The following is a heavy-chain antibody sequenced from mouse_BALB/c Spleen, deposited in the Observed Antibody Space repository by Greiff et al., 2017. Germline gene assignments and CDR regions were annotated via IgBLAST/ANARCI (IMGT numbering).Heavy chain of an antibody. CDR2: IRNKANGYTT. Sequence: EVKVVESGGGLVQPGGSLRLSCATSGFTFTDYYMSWVRQPPGKALEWLGFIRNKANGYTTEYSASVKGRFTISRDNSQSILYLQMNTLRAEDSATYYCARENWDGWYFDVWGAGTTVTVSS. V-gene: IGHV7-3*02. CDR3: ARENWDGWYFDV. J-gene: IGHJ1*01. CDR1: GFTFTDYY. D-gene: IGHD4-1*01.